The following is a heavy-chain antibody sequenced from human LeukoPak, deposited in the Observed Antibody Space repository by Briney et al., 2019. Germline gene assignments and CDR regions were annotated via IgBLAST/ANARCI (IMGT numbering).Heavy chain of an antibody. CDR2: MYLSGTT. Sequence: KPSETLSLTCAVYSGSFSGYYWSWIRQPPGKGLEWIGEMYLSGTTHSNPSVKSRVTISIDKSKNQFFLNLSSVTAADTAVYYCAGLVGRYSSGLYYYYFDYWGQGTLVTVSS. V-gene: IGHV4-34*01. J-gene: IGHJ4*02. CDR3: AGLVGRYSSGLYYYYFDY. CDR1: SGSFSGYY. D-gene: IGHD3-22*01.